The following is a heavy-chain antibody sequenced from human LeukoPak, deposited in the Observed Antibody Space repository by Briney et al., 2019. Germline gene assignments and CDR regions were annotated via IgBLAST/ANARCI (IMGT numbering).Heavy chain of an antibody. CDR1: GFTFSSYW. CDR3: ARSVAVAGTHAFDI. CDR2: IKQDGSEK. V-gene: IGHV3-7*01. J-gene: IGHJ3*02. Sequence: GGSLRLSCAASGFTFSSYWMSWVRRAPGKGLEWMANIKQDGSEKYYVDSVKGRFTISRDNAKNSLYLQMNSLRAEDTAVYYCARSVAVAGTHAFDIWGQGTMVTVSS. D-gene: IGHD6-19*01.